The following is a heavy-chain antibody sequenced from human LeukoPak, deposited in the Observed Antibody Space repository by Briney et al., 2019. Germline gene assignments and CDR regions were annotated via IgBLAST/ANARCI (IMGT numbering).Heavy chain of an antibody. CDR1: GGSISSGGYY. CDR3: ARYCSSIKWYEGGFDP. D-gene: IGHD2-2*01. CDR2: IYYSGST. V-gene: IGHV4-31*02. J-gene: IGHJ5*02. Sequence: SETLSLTCTVSGGSISSGGYYWIWLRPHPGKGLEWIGYIYYSGSTYSNPYLKSRVTISVNTTNNQFYLNQSSVTDADTAVNYCARYCSSIKWYEGGFDPRGQGTLVTVSS.